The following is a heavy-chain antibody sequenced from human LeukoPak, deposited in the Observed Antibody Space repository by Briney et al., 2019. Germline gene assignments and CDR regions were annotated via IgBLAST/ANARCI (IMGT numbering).Heavy chain of an antibody. J-gene: IGHJ6*03. D-gene: IGHD6-13*01. CDR1: GGSISSGSYY. CDR2: IYTSEST. V-gene: IGHV4-61*02. CDR3: ARGLDSSSWTYYYYYMDV. Sequence: PSETLCLTCTVSGGSISSGSYYWSWIRQPAGQGLEWIVRIYTSESTNYNPSLKSRVTISVDTSKNRFSLKLSSVTAADTAVYYCARGLDSSSWTYYYYYMDVWGKGTTVTVSS.